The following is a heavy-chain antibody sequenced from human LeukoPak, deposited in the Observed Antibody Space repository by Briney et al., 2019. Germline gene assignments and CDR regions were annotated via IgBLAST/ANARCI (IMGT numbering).Heavy chain of an antibody. CDR1: GFTFSNYW. D-gene: IGHD2-15*01. Sequence: GGSLRLSCAASGFTFSNYWMHWVRQAPGKGLEWVSAISNNGGFTYYADSVQGRFTISRDNSKSTLCLQMNSLRAEDTAVYYCAKQLGYCSDGSCYFPYWGQGTLVTVSS. J-gene: IGHJ4*02. CDR2: ISNNGGFT. V-gene: IGHV3-23*01. CDR3: AKQLGYCSDGSCYFPY.